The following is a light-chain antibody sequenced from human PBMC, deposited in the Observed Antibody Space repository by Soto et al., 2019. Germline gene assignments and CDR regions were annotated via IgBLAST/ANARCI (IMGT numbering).Light chain of an antibody. CDR3: QQYYSYPYT. J-gene: IGKJ2*01. V-gene: IGKV1-5*01. Sequence: DIQMTQSPSTRSASIGDRVTITCRASQIIGSSLAWYQHKPGKAPKLLIYDALTLQSGVPPRYSGSESGTEFTLTISSLQPGDSATYYCQQYYSYPYTFGQGTKLEI. CDR2: DAL. CDR1: QIIGSS.